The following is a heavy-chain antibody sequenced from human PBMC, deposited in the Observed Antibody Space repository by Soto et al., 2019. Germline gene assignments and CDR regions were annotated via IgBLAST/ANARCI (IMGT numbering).Heavy chain of an antibody. D-gene: IGHD3-3*01. Sequence: GGSLRLSCAASGFTFSSYAMSWVRQAPGKGLEWVSAISGSGGSTYYADSVKGRFTISRDNSKNTLYLQMNSLRAEDTAVYYCAKAPGITIFGVVMGDYWGQGTLVTVSS. CDR3: AKAPGITIFGVVMGDY. CDR1: GFTFSSYA. V-gene: IGHV3-23*01. CDR2: ISGSGGST. J-gene: IGHJ4*02.